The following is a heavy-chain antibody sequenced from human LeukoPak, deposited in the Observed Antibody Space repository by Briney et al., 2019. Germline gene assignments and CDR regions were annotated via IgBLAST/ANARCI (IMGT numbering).Heavy chain of an antibody. D-gene: IGHD2-2*01. J-gene: IGHJ5*02. CDR2: IRGSDGST. CDR1: GLTFSNYV. Sequence: PGGSLRLSCAASGLTFSNYVMSWVRQAPGKGLEWVSAIRGSDGSTWYADSVRGRFTVSRDNSKNTLYLQMNSLRAEDTAVYYCAKLLSGYCSRTSCLNWFDPWGQGTLVTVSS. CDR3: AKLLSGYCSRTSCLNWFDP. V-gene: IGHV3-23*01.